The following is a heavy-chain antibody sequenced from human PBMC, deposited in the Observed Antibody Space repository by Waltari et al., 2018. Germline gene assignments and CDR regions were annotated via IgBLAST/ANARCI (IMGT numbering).Heavy chain of an antibody. CDR3: GVGGYCSPSICAWDY. CDR2: VNTAEGEK. Sequence: EVQVVQSGAEVKKPGATVKISCKASGYTFTDFYIHWLQRAPGKGLEWMGRVNTAEGEKKNGMNFRDRTTKTAVTHTNTADKELRRLGSAYTAVYYCGVGGYCSPSICAWDYWGQGTLVTVSS. V-gene: IGHV1-69-2*01. J-gene: IGHJ4*02. CDR1: GYTFTDFY. D-gene: IGHD2-15*01.